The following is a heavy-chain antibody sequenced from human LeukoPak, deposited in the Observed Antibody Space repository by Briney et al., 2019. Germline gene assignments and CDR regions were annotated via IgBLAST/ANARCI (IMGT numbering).Heavy chain of an antibody. CDR1: GFTFSSYN. J-gene: IGHJ4*02. CDR2: ISGSGGST. Sequence: PGGSLRLSCAASGFTFSSYNMNWVRQAPGKGLEWVSAISGSGGSTHYAESVKGRFTISRDNSKNTLYMQMNSLRTEDTAVYYCAKGGVAAARDYWGQGTLVTVSS. D-gene: IGHD6-13*01. V-gene: IGHV3-23*01. CDR3: AKGGVAAARDY.